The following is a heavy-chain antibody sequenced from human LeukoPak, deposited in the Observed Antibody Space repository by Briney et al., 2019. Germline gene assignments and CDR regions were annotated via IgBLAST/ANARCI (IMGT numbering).Heavy chain of an antibody. J-gene: IGHJ6*02. D-gene: IGHD3-3*01. CDR2: ISHDGSVK. V-gene: IGHV3-30*03. CDR1: GFTFSSYW. Sequence: GGSLRLSCAASGFTFSSYWMQWVRQAPGKGLEWVVVISHDGSVKNYADSVKGRFTISRDNSKNTLYLQMNSLRAEDTAVYYCARRNYDSQSMDVWGQGTTVTVSS. CDR3: ARRNYDSQSMDV.